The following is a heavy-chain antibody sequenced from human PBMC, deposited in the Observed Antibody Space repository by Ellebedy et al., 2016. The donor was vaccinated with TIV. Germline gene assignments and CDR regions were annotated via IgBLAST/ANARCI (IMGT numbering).Heavy chain of an antibody. CDR3: AREEGGYGPVGY. CDR2: ISAYNANT. J-gene: IGHJ4*02. D-gene: IGHD5-18*01. V-gene: IGHV1-18*04. Sequence: AASVKVSCKASGYTFTSYGISWVRQAPGQGLEWMGWISAYNANTNYAQNLQGRVTMTTDTSTSTAYMELRSLRTDDTAVYYCAREEGGYGPVGYWGQGTLVTVSS. CDR1: GYTFTSYG.